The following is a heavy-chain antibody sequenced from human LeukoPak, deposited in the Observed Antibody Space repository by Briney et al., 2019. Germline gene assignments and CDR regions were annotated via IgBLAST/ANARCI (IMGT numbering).Heavy chain of an antibody. V-gene: IGHV3-7*01. J-gene: IGHJ4*02. D-gene: IGHD3-22*01. Sequence: PGGSLRLSCAASGFTFSSYWMSWVRQAPGKGLEWVANIKEDGSGKYYVDSVKGRFTISRDNAKNSLSLQMNSLRAEDTAVYYCARGGVHYYDSSADYWGQGTLVTVSS. CDR1: GFTFSSYW. CDR2: IKEDGSGK. CDR3: ARGGVHYYDSSADY.